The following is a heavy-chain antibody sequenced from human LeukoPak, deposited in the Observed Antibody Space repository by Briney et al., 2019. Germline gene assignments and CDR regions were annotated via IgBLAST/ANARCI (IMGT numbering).Heavy chain of an antibody. CDR3: VRRTFLRRANYNCYFLDY. D-gene: IGHD4/OR15-4a*01. V-gene: IGHV4-4*08. Sequence: SQTLSLTCTVSGGSLSSDYSTWIRQPPRNGLEWVGYIFSSGSTNSIPTLESRLTISIHTSNNQFSLKLSSVTAADTAVYFCVRRTFLRRANYNCYFLDYWAQGILVTVSS. CDR1: GGSLSSDY. CDR2: IFSSGST. J-gene: IGHJ4*02.